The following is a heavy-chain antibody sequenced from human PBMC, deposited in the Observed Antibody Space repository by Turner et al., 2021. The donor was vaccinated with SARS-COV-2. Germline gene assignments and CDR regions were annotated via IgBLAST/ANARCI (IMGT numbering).Heavy chain of an antibody. CDR1: GGTFCSYA. D-gene: IGHD6-19*01. CDR3: ARGQGSGWRPFDL. CDR2: IIPIRDIA. V-gene: IGHV1-69*04. Sequence: QVQQVQSGAVVKKPGSSVQVSCKASGGTFCSYAISWVRQAPGQVLGWMGSIIPIRDIANDAQMFQGIVTITADTSTSTADMELSSRRSEDTAVYYGARGQGSGWRPFDLWGRGTLFTVSS. J-gene: IGHJ2*01.